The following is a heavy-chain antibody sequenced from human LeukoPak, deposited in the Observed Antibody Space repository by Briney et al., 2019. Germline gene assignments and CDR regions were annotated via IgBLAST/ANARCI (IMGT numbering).Heavy chain of an antibody. D-gene: IGHD2-2*01. CDR2: IYTSGST. J-gene: IGHJ4*02. V-gene: IGHV4-4*07. Sequence: PLETLSLTCTVSGGSISSYYWSWIRQPAGKGLEWIGRIYTSGSTNYNPSLKSRVTISVDTSKTQFSLKLSSVTAADTAVYYCARVGYAPTDYWGQGTLVTVSS. CDR1: GGSISSYY. CDR3: ARVGYAPTDY.